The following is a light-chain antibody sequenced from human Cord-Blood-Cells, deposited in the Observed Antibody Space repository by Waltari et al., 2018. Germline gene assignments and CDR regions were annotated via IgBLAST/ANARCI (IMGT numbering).Light chain of an antibody. CDR3: CSYAGSSWV. Sequence: QSALTQPASVSGSPGQSITISCTGTSSDVGSYNLVSWYQQHPGKAPKLMIYEGSKRPSGVSHRFSCSKSGNTASLPSAGLQAEDEADYYCCSYAGSSWVFGGGTKLTVL. V-gene: IGLV2-23*01. J-gene: IGLJ3*02. CDR1: SSDVGSYNL. CDR2: EGS.